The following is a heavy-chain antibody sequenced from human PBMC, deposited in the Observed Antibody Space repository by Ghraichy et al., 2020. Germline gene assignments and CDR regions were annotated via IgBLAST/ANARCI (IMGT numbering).Heavy chain of an antibody. CDR1: GGSISSSSYY. CDR3: ARHSTGRFSAEFDY. J-gene: IGHJ4*02. D-gene: IGHD1-14*01. CDR2: IYYSGST. V-gene: IGHV4-39*01. Sequence: SQTLSLTCTVSGGSISSSSYYWGWIRQPPGKGLEWIGSIYYSGSTYYNPSLKSRVTISVDTSKNQFSLKLSSVTAADTAVYYCARHSTGRFSAEFDYWGQGTLVTVSS.